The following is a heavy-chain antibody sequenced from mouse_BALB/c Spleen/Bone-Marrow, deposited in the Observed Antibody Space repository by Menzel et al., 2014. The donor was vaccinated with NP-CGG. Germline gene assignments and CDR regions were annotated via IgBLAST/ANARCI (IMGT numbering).Heavy chain of an antibody. Sequence: EVKLLESGGGLVQPGGSLKLSCAAPGFDFSRYWMSWVRQAPGKGLEWIGEINPDSSTINYTPSLKDKFIISRDNAKNTLYLQMSKVRSEDTALYYCARLGYYGWFAFWGQGTLVTVSA. CDR3: ARLGYYGWFAF. CDR2: INPDSSTI. D-gene: IGHD2-3*01. CDR1: GFDFSRYW. J-gene: IGHJ3*01. V-gene: IGHV4-1*02.